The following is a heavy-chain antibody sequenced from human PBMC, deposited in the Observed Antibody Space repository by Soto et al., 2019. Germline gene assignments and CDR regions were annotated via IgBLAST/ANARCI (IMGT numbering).Heavy chain of an antibody. CDR3: ARDQEVLYDRRHYPFDY. V-gene: IGHV3-23*01. Sequence: GSLVLPCAASGFIFENFGMSWVRQAPGKGLEWISSISGSGFKKYYADSVKGRFTISRDNSKSTVYLELNNLSAEDTAVYYCARDQEVLYDRRHYPFDYWGQGTLVTVSS. CDR1: GFIFENFG. CDR2: ISGSGFKK. J-gene: IGHJ4*02. D-gene: IGHD3-22*01.